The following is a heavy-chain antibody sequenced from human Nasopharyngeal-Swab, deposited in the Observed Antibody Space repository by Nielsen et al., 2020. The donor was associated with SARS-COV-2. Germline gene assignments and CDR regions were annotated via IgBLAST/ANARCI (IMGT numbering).Heavy chain of an antibody. CDR3: VGSSWYGDYYYYYGMDV. CDR1: GGSISSSSYY. Sequence: SETLSLTCTVSGGSISSSSYYWGWIRQPPGKGLEWIGSIYYSGSTYYNPSLKSRVTISVETSQNQFSLKLSSVTAAETAVYYCVGSSWYGDYYYYYGMDVWGQGTTVTVSS. V-gene: IGHV4-39*07. J-gene: IGHJ6*02. CDR2: IYYSGST. D-gene: IGHD6-13*01.